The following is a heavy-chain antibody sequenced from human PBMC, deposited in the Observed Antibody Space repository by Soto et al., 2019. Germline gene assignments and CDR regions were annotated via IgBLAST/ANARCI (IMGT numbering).Heavy chain of an antibody. D-gene: IGHD3-9*01. CDR1: GFTFSSYA. V-gene: IGHV3-23*01. J-gene: IGHJ1*01. CDR3: AKDGDILSGYPEYFQH. CDR2: ISGGGGST. Sequence: PGGSLILSCAASGFTFSSYAMSWVRQAPGKGLECVSSISGGGGSTYYADSVKGRFTISRDNSKNTLYLQMNSLRAEDTAVYYCAKDGDILSGYPEYFQHWGQGTLVTVSS.